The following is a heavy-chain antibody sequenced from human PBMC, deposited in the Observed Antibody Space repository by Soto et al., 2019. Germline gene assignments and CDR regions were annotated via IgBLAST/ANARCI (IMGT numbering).Heavy chain of an antibody. CDR3: ARSSGGNFGIIIEGSNWFDP. J-gene: IGHJ5*02. CDR1: GYTFTDYY. CDR2: INPHGGST. V-gene: IGHV1-46*01. D-gene: IGHD3-3*01. Sequence: QVQLVQSGAEVKKPGASLKVSCKASGYTFTDYYVHWVRQAPGQGLEWMGVINPHGGSTKYAQKFQGRITMTRDTSRSTVYMELSSLRSDDTAIYYCARSSGGNFGIIIEGSNWFDPWGQGTLVTVSS.